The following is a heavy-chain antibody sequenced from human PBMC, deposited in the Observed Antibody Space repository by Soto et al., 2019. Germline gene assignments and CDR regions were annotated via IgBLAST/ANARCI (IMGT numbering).Heavy chain of an antibody. CDR1: GGSISSGDYY. J-gene: IGHJ4*02. CDR3: AREVRRYTVDY. V-gene: IGHV4-30-4*01. Sequence: PSETLSLTCTVSGGSISSGDYYWSWIRQPPGKGLEWIGYIYYSGSTYYNPSLKSRVTISVDTSKNQFSLKLSSVTAADTAVYYCAREVRRYTVDYWGQGTLVTVSS. CDR2: IYYSGST. D-gene: IGHD2-2*02.